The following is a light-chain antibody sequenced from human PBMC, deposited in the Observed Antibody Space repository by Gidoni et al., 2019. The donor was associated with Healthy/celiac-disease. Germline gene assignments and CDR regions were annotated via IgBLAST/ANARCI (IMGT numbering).Light chain of an antibody. Sequence: CRASQSVSSSYLAWYQQKPGQAPRLLIYGASSRATGIPDRFSGSGSGTDFTLTISRLEPEDFAVYYCQQYGSSVYTFXQXTKLEIK. CDR1: QSVSSSY. CDR2: GAS. V-gene: IGKV3-20*01. J-gene: IGKJ2*01. CDR3: QQYGSSVYT.